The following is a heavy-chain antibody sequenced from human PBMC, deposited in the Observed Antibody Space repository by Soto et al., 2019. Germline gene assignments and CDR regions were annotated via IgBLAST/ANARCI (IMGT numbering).Heavy chain of an antibody. V-gene: IGHV1-18*01. J-gene: IGHJ6*02. CDR3: AREGPRPYYYYGMDV. CDR1: GYTISMSG. CDR2: ISGYNGNT. Sequence: QVQLVQSGAEVKKPGASVKVSCKSSGYTISMSGISWVRQAPGQGLEWMGWISGYNGNTNYDPKFQDRVTMTTDTSTNTAYMELRSLRSDDTAVYYCAREGPRPYYYYGMDVWGQGTTVTVSS.